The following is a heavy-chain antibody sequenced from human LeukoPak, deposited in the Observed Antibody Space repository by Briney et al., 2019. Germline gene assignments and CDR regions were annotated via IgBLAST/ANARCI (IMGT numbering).Heavy chain of an antibody. CDR2: IYTSGST. CDR3: ARVSSATVVTPGGDAFDI. Sequence: SETLSLTCTVSGGSISSYYWSWIRQPAGKGLEWIGRIYTSGSTNYNPSLKSRVTMSVDTSKNQFSLKLSSVTAADTAVYYCARVSSATVVTPGGDAFDIWGQGTMVTVSS. J-gene: IGHJ3*02. CDR1: GGSISSYY. D-gene: IGHD4-23*01. V-gene: IGHV4-4*07.